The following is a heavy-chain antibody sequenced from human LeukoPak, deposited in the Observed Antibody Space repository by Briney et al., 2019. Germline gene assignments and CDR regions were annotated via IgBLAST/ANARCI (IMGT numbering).Heavy chain of an antibody. CDR1: GYTFTSYG. CDR3: ARDRYQPLPYNWFDP. Sequence: GASVKVSCKASGYTFTSYGISWVRQAPGQGLEWMGWISAYNGNTNYAQKLQGRVTMTTDTSTSTAYMELRSLRSDDTAVYYCARDRYQPLPYNWFDPWGQGTLVTVSS. CDR2: ISAYNGNT. V-gene: IGHV1-18*04. J-gene: IGHJ5*02. D-gene: IGHD2-2*01.